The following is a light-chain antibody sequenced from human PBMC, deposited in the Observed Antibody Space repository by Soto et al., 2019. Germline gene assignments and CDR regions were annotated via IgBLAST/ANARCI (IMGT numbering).Light chain of an antibody. CDR1: QDLITH. V-gene: IGKV3-11*01. J-gene: IGKJ2*01. Sequence: EIILTQSPATLSLSPGERATLSCTTGQDLITHVAWYQQRPGQAPRLLLYDTSSRAPGVPARFSGSGSETDFTLTISSLEPEDFAVYFCLHRSNWPPGYTFGQGTKLEIK. CDR3: LHRSNWPPGYT. CDR2: DTS.